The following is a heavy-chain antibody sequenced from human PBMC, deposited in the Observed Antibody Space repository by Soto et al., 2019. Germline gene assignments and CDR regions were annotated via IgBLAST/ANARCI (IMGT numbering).Heavy chain of an antibody. V-gene: IGHV3-74*03. CDR1: GFTFSSYW. CDR3: VRGGSANYCGLFVY. CDR2: INPDASSI. J-gene: IGHJ4*02. D-gene: IGHD1-26*01. Sequence: EVQLVESGGGLVQPGGSLRLSCAASGFTFSSYWMHWVRQVPGKGLVWVSRINPDASSIMYADSVKGRFTISKDDAKNTLYLQVNSLRAEDTAVYYCVRGGSANYCGLFVYWGQGTLVTVSS.